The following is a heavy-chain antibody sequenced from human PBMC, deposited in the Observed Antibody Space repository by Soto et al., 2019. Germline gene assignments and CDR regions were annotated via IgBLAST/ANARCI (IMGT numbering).Heavy chain of an antibody. D-gene: IGHD3-9*01. CDR2: ITWNSGSI. V-gene: IGHV3-9*01. J-gene: IGHJ4*02. Sequence: EVQLVESGGGLVQPGRSLRLSCAASGFTFDDYAMHWVRQAPGKGLEWVSGITWNSGSIGYTDSVKGRFTISRDNAKNSLYLQMNSLRAEDTALYYCAKGSYDILTGYTTFFDFWGQGTLVTVSS. CDR1: GFTFDDYA. CDR3: AKGSYDILTGYTTFFDF.